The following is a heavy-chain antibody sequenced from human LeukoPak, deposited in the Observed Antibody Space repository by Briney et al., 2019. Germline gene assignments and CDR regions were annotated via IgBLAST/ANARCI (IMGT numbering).Heavy chain of an antibody. CDR3: ARDGSYGSGSYIVDYYYYMDV. V-gene: IGHV4-4*07. D-gene: IGHD3-10*01. Sequence: SETLSLTCTVSGGSISSYYWSWIRQPAGKGLEWIGRIYTSGSTNYNPSLKSRVTMSVDTSKNQFSLKLSSVTAADTAVYYCARDGSYGSGSYIVDYYYYMDVWGKGTTVTISS. CDR2: IYTSGST. J-gene: IGHJ6*03. CDR1: GGSISSYY.